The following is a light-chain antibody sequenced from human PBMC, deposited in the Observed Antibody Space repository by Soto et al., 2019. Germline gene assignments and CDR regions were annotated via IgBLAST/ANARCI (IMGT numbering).Light chain of an antibody. V-gene: IGKV1-9*01. J-gene: IGKJ2*01. Sequence: DIQLTQSPSFLSASVGDRVTITCRASQAIANYLGWYQQRPGKAPTLLIHAASTLHIGVPSRFSGSGYGTDFTLTINDLQPEDSATYFCQHLNIYPSTFGQGTNLEIK. CDR2: AAS. CDR3: QHLNIYPST. CDR1: QAIANY.